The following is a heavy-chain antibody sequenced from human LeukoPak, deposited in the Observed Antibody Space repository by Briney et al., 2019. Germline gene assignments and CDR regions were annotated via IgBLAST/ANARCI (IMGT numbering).Heavy chain of an antibody. CDR2: IYTSGSS. Sequence: SETLSLTCTVSGGSISSYYWSWLRQPAGKGLEWIGRIYTSGSSNYNPSLSSRVTMSVDTSKNQFSLKLSSVTAADTAVYYCARVLDRGYFDYWGQGTLVTVSS. J-gene: IGHJ4*02. CDR1: GGSISSYY. CDR3: ARVLDRGYFDY. D-gene: IGHD3-22*01. V-gene: IGHV4-4*07.